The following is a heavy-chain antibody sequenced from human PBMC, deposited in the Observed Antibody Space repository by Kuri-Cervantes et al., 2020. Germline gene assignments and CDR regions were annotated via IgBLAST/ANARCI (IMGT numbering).Heavy chain of an antibody. CDR2: IFYSGST. V-gene: IGHV4-59*08. J-gene: IGHJ4*02. Sequence: SETLSLTCSISGVSISPYYWSWIRQPPGKGLEWIGSIFYSGSTYYNPSLKSRVTISVDTSKNQFSLKLSSVTAADTAVYYCARVGTYYYDSSGYYAGDYWGQGTLVTVSS. CDR3: ARVGTYYYDSSGYYAGDY. CDR1: GVSISPYY. D-gene: IGHD3-22*01.